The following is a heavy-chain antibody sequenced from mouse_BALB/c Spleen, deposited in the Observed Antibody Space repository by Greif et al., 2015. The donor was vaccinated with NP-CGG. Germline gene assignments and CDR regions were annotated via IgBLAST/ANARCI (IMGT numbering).Heavy chain of an antibody. CDR1: GFTFSSYA. CDR2: ISSGGGYT. V-gene: IGHV5-9-4*01. D-gene: IGHD2-3*01. CDR3: ARIMISYAMDH. Sequence: DVQLVESGGGLVKPGGSLKLSCAASGFTFSSYAMSWVRQSPEKRLEWVAEISSGGGYTYYPDTVTGRFTISRDNAKNTLYLEMSSLRSEDTAMYYCARIMISYAMDHWGQGTSVTVSS. J-gene: IGHJ4*01.